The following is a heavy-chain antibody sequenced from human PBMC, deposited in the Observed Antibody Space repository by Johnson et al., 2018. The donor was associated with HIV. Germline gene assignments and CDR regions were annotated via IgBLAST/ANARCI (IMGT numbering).Heavy chain of an antibody. CDR2: INKDGSAT. Sequence: VQLVESGGGLVQPGGSLRLSCAASGFIFSDSWMHWVRQAPGKGLVWVSRINKDGSATSYADSVKGRFTISRDNAKNSLYLQMSSLRAEDTAVYYCARHYGWGDHWDAFDIWGQGTMVTVSS. V-gene: IGHV3-74*01. CDR1: GFIFSDSW. D-gene: IGHD4-17*01. J-gene: IGHJ3*02. CDR3: ARHYGWGDHWDAFDI.